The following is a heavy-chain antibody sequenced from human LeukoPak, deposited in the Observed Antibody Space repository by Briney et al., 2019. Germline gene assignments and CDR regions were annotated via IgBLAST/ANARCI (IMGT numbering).Heavy chain of an antibody. J-gene: IGHJ6*02. CDR1: GFTFSSYA. CDR3: ARDTSDYGSYYYGMDV. V-gene: IGHV3-30-3*01. Sequence: PGGSLRLSCAASGFTFSSYAMHWVRQVPGKGLEWVAVISYDGSNKYYADSVKGRFTISRDNSKNTLYLQMNSLRAEDTAVYYCARDTSDYGSYYYGMDVWGQGTTVTVSS. D-gene: IGHD4-17*01. CDR2: ISYDGSNK.